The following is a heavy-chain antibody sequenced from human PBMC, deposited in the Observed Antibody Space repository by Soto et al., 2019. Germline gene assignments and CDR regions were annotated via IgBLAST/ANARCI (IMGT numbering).Heavy chain of an antibody. J-gene: IGHJ6*02. V-gene: IGHV4-30-4*01. Sequence: PAETLSLTCSVSVGSIKSGDHYCSWIRQRPWKGLEWIGYIYYRGSTYYNPSLKSRVIISVDTSKNQFSLNLTSLTAADTAVYFCARDLVDCASAEGCPYYGMEIWGQRTPRXV. CDR1: VGSIKSGDHY. CDR2: IYYRGST. CDR3: ARDLVDCASAEGCPYYGMEI. D-gene: IGHD2-15*01.